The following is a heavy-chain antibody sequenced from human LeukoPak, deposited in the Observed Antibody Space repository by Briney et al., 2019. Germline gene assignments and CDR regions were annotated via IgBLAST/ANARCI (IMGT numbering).Heavy chain of an antibody. CDR3: ARESYSSVLVPVY. D-gene: IGHD6-19*01. CDR2: INPNFGTA. Sequence: SVKVSCKASGGTFTSYAICWVRQAPGQGLEWMGGINPNFGTANYAQKFQGRVTITADESTSTAYMELSRLRSEDTAVYYCARESYSSVLVPVYWGQGTLATV. J-gene: IGHJ4*02. CDR1: GGTFTSYA. V-gene: IGHV1-69*13.